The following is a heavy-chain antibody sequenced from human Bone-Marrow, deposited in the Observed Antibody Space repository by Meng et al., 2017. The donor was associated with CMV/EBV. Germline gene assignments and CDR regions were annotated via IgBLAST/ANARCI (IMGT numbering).Heavy chain of an antibody. CDR3: AKSLATYCADY. D-gene: IGHD2-21*01. J-gene: IGHJ4*02. CDR2: IKEDGSEK. CDR1: GFTFSAFW. V-gene: IGHV3-7*01. Sequence: GGSLRLSCTASGFTFSAFWMTWVRQAPGKGLEWVANIKEDGSEKYYVASAKGRFTISRDNAKNSLYLQMNSLRAEDTAVYYCAKSLATYCADYWGQGTLVTVSS.